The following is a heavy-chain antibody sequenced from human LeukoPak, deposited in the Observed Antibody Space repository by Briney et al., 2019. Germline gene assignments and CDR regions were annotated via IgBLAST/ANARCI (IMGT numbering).Heavy chain of an antibody. CDR3: VRVWPPNAVDRGMAYSVYKGLDV. J-gene: IGHJ6*02. Sequence: ASVKVSCKASNFTFAAYGLSWVRQAPGQGLQWVGWISPYDGNTKYAQRFQARVTMSIDKSTRTVYMAMRSLRLDDTAVYYCVRVWPPNAVDRGMAYSVYKGLDVWGQGTTVIVSS. D-gene: IGHD2-15*01. CDR1: NFTFAAYG. V-gene: IGHV1-18*04. CDR2: ISPYDGNT.